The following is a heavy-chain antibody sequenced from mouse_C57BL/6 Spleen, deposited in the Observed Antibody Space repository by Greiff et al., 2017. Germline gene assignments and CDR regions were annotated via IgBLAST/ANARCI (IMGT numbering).Heavy chain of an antibody. CDR3: AAGTSDY. V-gene: IGHV1-26*01. J-gene: IGHJ2*01. Sequence: VQLQQSGPELVKPGASVKISCKASGYTFTDYYMNWVKQSHGKSLEWIGDINPNNGGTSYNQKFKGKATLTVDKSSSTAYMELRSLTSEDSSVYYGAAGTSDYWGQGTTLTVSS. CDR1: GYTFTDYY. CDR2: INPNNGGT. D-gene: IGHD4-1*01.